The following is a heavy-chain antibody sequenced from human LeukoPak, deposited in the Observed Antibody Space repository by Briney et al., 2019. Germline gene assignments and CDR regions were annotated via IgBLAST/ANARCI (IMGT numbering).Heavy chain of an antibody. CDR3: ARGVQFFDY. D-gene: IGHD1-1*01. CDR2: IYYSGST. CDR1: GGSISSYY. J-gene: IGHJ4*02. V-gene: IGHV4-59*01. Sequence: PSETLSLTCTVSGGSISSYYWSWIRQPPGKGLEWIEYIYYSGSTNYNPSPKSRVTISVDTSKNQVSLKLSSVTAADTAVYYCARGVQFFDYWGQGTLVTVSS.